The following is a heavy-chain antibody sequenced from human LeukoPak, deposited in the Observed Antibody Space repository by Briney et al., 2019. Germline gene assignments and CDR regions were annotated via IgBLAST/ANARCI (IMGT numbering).Heavy chain of an antibody. Sequence: ASVKVSCKASGYTFTSYGISWVRQAPGQGLEWMGWISAYNGNTNYAQKLQGRVTMTTDTSTSTAYMELRSLRSDDTAVYYCAREGQTHGSGWSLPRYYYYGMDVWGQGTTVTVSS. V-gene: IGHV1-18*01. CDR3: AREGQTHGSGWSLPRYYYYGMDV. D-gene: IGHD6-19*01. CDR1: GYTFTSYG. CDR2: ISAYNGNT. J-gene: IGHJ6*02.